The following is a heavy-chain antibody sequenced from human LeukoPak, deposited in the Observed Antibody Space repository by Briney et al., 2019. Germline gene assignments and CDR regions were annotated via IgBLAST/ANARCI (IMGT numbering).Heavy chain of an antibody. CDR2: IYYSGST. CDR3: ARHSSHSLTLAAAGPSDY. J-gene: IGHJ4*02. CDR1: GGSISSYY. V-gene: IGHV4-59*08. Sequence: SETLSLTCTVSGGSISSYYWSWIRQPPGKGLEWIGYIYYSGSTNYNPSLKSRVTISVDTSKNQFSLRLSSVTAADTAVYYCARHSSHSLTLAAAGPSDYWGQGTLVTVSS. D-gene: IGHD6-13*01.